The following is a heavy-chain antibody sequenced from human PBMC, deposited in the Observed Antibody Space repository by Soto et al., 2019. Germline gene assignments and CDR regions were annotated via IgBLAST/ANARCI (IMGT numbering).Heavy chain of an antibody. Sequence: GGSLRLSCAASGFTFSDYYMSWIRQAPGKGLEWVSYISSSPSNISYADSVKGRFTISRDNAKNSLYLQMNSLRAEDTAVYYCARDQLGSFYYYDSSGSDWFDPWGQGTLVTVSS. CDR1: GFTFSDYY. D-gene: IGHD3-22*01. J-gene: IGHJ5*02. CDR3: ARDQLGSFYYYDSSGSDWFDP. V-gene: IGHV3-11*04. CDR2: ISSSPSNI.